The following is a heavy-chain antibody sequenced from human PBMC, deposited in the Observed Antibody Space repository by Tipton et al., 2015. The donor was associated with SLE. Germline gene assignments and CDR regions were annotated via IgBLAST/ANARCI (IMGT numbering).Heavy chain of an antibody. CDR1: GYSISSAYY. Sequence: TLSLTCEVSGYSISSAYYWGWIRQPPGKGLEWIGNVYHNGDTHYNPSLKSRVTMSVGSSRNQFSLRLTSVTVADTAVYYCATTVTTTASYGAFDIWGQGTSVTVSS. V-gene: IGHV4-38-2*01. D-gene: IGHD4-17*01. CDR3: ATTVTTTASYGAFDI. CDR2: VYHNGDT. J-gene: IGHJ3*02.